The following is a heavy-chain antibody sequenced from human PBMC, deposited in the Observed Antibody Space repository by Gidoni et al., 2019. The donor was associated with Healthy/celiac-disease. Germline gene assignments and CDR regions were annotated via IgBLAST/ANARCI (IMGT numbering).Heavy chain of an antibody. V-gene: IGHV3-23*01. CDR1: GFPFSSYA. Sequence: EVQLLESGGGLVQPGGSLRLSCAASGFPFSSYAMSWVRQAPGKGLEWVSAISGSGGSTYYADSVKGRFTISRDNSKNTLYLQMNSLRAEDTAVYYCAKLGHQATRTSCYSWGQGTLVTVSS. J-gene: IGHJ4*02. D-gene: IGHD2-2*02. CDR3: AKLGHQATRTSCYS. CDR2: ISGSGGST.